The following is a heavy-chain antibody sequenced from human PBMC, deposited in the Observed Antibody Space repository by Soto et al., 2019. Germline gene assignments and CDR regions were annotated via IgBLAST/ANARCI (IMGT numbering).Heavy chain of an antibody. Sequence: PGGSLRLSCAASGFTFNIYGMHWVRQAPDKGLEWVALISYDGSNQYYADSVKGRFTISRDNPKNTLFLQMNSLRADDTAVYYCAKDQASGQGSFDSWGQGTMVTVYS. CDR3: AKDQASGQGSFDS. CDR1: GFTFNIYG. J-gene: IGHJ4*02. V-gene: IGHV3-30*18. CDR2: ISYDGSNQ.